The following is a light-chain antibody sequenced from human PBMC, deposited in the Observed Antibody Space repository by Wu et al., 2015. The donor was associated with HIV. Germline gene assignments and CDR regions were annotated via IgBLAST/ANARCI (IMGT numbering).Light chain of an antibody. Sequence: EIVLTQSPATLSLSPGERATLSCRASQRVSNNLAWYQQKLGQAPRLLIHGASIRATGIPARFSGTGSGTDFTLTISSLEPDDFAIYYCQQRNIWPLTFGQGTRLEIK. CDR3: QQRNIWPLT. CDR2: GAS. J-gene: IGKJ5*01. CDR1: QRVSNN. V-gene: IGKV3-11*01.